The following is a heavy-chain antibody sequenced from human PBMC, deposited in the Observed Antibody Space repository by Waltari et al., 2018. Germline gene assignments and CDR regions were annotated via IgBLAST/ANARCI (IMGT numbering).Heavy chain of an antibody. CDR1: GFTVSSNY. V-gene: IGHV3-53*01. J-gene: IGHJ4*02. D-gene: IGHD1-26*01. CDR3: ARVFRLGDFDY. Sequence: EVQLVASGGGLIQPGGSLRLSCAASGFTVSSNYMSWVRQAPGKGLEWVSVSYSGGSTYYADSVKGRFTSSRDNSKNTLYLQMNSLRAEDTAVYYCARVFRLGDFDYWGQGTLVTVSS. CDR2: SYSGGST.